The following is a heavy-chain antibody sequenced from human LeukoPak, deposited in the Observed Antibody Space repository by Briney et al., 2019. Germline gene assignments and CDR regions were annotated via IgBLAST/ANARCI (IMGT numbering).Heavy chain of an antibody. CDR2: ISGSGGST. Sequence: PGGSLRLSCAASGFTFSSYAMSWVRQAPGKGLEWVSAISGSGGSTYYADSVKGRFTISRDNSKNTLYLQMNSLRAEDTAVYYCAKIPEVVPAAIKTYYYYYYMDVWGKGTTVTVSS. CDR3: AKIPEVVPAAIKTYYYYYYMDV. V-gene: IGHV3-23*01. D-gene: IGHD2-2*02. J-gene: IGHJ6*03. CDR1: GFTFSSYA.